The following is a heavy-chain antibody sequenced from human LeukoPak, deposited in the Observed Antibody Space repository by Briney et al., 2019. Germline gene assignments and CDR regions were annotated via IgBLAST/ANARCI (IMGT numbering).Heavy chain of an antibody. Sequence: TGGSLRLSCAASGFTFSSYEMNWVRQAPGKGLEWVSYISSSGSTIYYADSVKDRFTISRDNAKNPLYLQMNSLRAEDTAVYYCAELGITMIGGVWGKGTTVTISS. CDR2: ISSSGSTI. V-gene: IGHV3-48*03. D-gene: IGHD3-10*02. CDR1: GFTFSSYE. J-gene: IGHJ6*04. CDR3: AELGITMIGGV.